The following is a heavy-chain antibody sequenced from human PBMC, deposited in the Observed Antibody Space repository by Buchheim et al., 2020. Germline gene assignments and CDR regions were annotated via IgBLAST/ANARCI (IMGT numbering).Heavy chain of an antibody. CDR2: ISGSGGDR. V-gene: IGHV3-23*01. CDR3: AKDGTLAAAATTYFNY. Sequence: ELQLLESGGGLAQPGGSLRLSCAASGFTFSSYAMSWVRQAPGKGLEWVSVISGSGGDRYYADPVKGRFTISRDNSKNTLYLQMNSLRAEDTAVYYCAKDGTLAAAATTYFNYWGQGTL. D-gene: IGHD6-13*01. J-gene: IGHJ4*02. CDR1: GFTFSSYA.